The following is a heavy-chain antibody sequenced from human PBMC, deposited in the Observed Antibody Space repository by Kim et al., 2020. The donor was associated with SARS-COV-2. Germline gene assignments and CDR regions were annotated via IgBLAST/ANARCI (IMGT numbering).Heavy chain of an antibody. J-gene: IGHJ5*02. CDR3: AKEPWLAPLGDWFDP. D-gene: IGHD6-19*01. V-gene: IGHV3-23*01. Sequence: DAVKGRFTISRDNSKNTLYLQMNSLRAEDTAVYYCAKEPWLAPLGDWFDPWGQGTLVTVSS.